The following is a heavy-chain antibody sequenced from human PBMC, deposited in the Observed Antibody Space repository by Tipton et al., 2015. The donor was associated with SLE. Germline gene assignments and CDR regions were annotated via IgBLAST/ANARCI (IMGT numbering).Heavy chain of an antibody. J-gene: IGHJ5*02. V-gene: IGHV4-39*07. D-gene: IGHD5-18*01. CDR2: IYYSGST. CDR3: AGGRYSYGYETPNWFDP. Sequence: TLSLTCTVAGGSISSSSHYWGWIRQPPGKGLEWIGSIYYSGSTYYNPSLKSRVTISVDTSKNQFSLKLSSVTAADTAVYYGAGGRYSYGYETPNWFDPWGQGTLVTVSS. CDR1: GGSISSSSHY.